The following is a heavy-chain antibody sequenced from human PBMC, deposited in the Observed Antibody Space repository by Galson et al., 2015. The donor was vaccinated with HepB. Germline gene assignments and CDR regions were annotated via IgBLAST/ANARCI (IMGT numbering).Heavy chain of an antibody. CDR3: AKDLHYYDSSGYYYDYFDY. V-gene: IGHV3-23*01. J-gene: IGHJ4*02. CDR1: GFTFSSYA. Sequence: SLRLSCAASGFTFSSYAMSWVRQAPGKGLEWVSAISGSGGSTYYADSVKGRFTISRDNSKNTLYLQMNSLRAEDTAVYYCAKDLHYYDSSGYYYDYFDYWGQGTLVTVSS. CDR2: ISGSGGST. D-gene: IGHD3-22*01.